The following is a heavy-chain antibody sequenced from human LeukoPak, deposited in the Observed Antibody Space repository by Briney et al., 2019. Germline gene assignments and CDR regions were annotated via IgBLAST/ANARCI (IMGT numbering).Heavy chain of an antibody. V-gene: IGHV1-69*13. Sequence: GASVKVSCKASGGTFSSYAISWVRQAPGQGLEWMGGIIPIFGTANYAQKFQGRVTITADESTSTAYMELSSLRSEDTAVYYCAKVGRIAAAEPVSYYYYGMDVWGQGTTVTVSS. CDR2: IIPIFGTA. J-gene: IGHJ6*02. CDR1: GGTFSSYA. D-gene: IGHD6-13*01. CDR3: AKVGRIAAAEPVSYYYYGMDV.